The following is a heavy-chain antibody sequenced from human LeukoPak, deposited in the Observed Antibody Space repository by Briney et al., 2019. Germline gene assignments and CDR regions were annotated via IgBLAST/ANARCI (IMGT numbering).Heavy chain of an antibody. CDR3: ARAEVVAPFDY. Sequence: GASVKVSFKASGYTFTGYYMHWVRQAPGQGLGWMGWINPNSGGTNYAQKFQGRVTMTRDTSISTAYMELSRLRSDDTAVYYCARAEVVAPFDYWGQGTLVTVST. CDR2: INPNSGGT. D-gene: IGHD2-15*01. CDR1: GYTFTGYY. J-gene: IGHJ4*02. V-gene: IGHV1-2*02.